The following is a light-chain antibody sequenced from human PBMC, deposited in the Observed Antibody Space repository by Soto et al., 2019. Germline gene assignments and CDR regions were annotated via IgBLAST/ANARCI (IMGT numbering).Light chain of an antibody. CDR2: GAS. V-gene: IGKV3-20*01. J-gene: IGKJ1*01. Sequence: EIVSTQSPGTLSLSPGERATLSCRASQTVGNNYLDWYQQKPGQAPRLLIYGASSRATVIPDRFSGSGSGTAFTLTISRLEPEDFAVYYCRQSATSPRTFGQGTRVEIK. CDR1: QTVGNNY. CDR3: RQSATSPRT.